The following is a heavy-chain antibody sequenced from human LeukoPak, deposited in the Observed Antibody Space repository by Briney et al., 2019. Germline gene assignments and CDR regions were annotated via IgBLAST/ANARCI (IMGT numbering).Heavy chain of an antibody. J-gene: IGHJ3*02. D-gene: IGHD6-19*01. Sequence: SEILSLTCAVYGGSFSGYYWSWIRQPPGKGLEWIGEINHSGSTNYNPSLKSRVTISVDTSKNQFSLKLSSVTAADTAVYYCARQGSGWYLAFDIWGQGTMVTVSS. CDR3: ARQGSGWYLAFDI. CDR1: GGSFSGYY. CDR2: INHSGST. V-gene: IGHV4-34*01.